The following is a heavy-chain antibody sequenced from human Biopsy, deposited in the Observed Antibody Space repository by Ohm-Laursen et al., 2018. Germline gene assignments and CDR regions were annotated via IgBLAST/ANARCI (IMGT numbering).Heavy chain of an antibody. Sequence: SETRSLTCTVSGGSISNNNYYWGWIRQPPGKGLEWIGSIFYRGSTHYKPSLKSRVNISVDTSKNQFSLKLNSVTAADTAVYYCARDYDTSGYYYVSWGQGTLVTVSS. J-gene: IGHJ5*02. CDR2: IFYRGST. CDR3: ARDYDTSGYYYVS. V-gene: IGHV4-39*01. CDR1: GGSISNNNYY. D-gene: IGHD3-22*01.